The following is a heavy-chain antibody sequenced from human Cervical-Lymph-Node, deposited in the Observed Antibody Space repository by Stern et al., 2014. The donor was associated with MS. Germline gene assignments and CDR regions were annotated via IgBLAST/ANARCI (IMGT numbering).Heavy chain of an antibody. CDR3: ASSPATPSGYDRFDY. D-gene: IGHD5-12*01. CDR2: IFPRDSNT. CDR1: GYLFDDYW. Sequence: EVQLVESGAEVKKPGESLKISCEASGYLFDDYWIGWVRQMSGRGLELVAIIFPRDSNTRYSPSVQGQVTISADKSISTAYLQWSSLKASDPALYYWASSPATPSGYDRFDYWGQGALVTVSS. J-gene: IGHJ4*02. V-gene: IGHV5-51*03.